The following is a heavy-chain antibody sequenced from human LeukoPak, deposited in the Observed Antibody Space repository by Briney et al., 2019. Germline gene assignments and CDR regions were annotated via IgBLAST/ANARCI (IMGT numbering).Heavy chain of an antibody. Sequence: SETLSLTCTVSGGAISSYYWSGIRQPPGKGLDWIGYIYYSGNTKYNPSLKSRVTISVDTSKNQFSLKLSSVTAADTAVYYCARVVDYGDYGSPGYYYYMDVWGKGTTVTVSS. CDR1: GGAISSYY. D-gene: IGHD4-17*01. CDR2: IYYSGNT. CDR3: ARVVDYGDYGSPGYYYYMDV. V-gene: IGHV4-59*01. J-gene: IGHJ6*03.